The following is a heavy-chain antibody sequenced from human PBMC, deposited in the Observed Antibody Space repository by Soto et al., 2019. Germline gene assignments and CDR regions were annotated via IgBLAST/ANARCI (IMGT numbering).Heavy chain of an antibody. D-gene: IGHD3-16*01. CDR3: ARDLGVWGGPDDY. Sequence: EVQLVESGGGLVQPGGSLRLSCAASGFTFSSYSMNWVRQAPGKGLEWVSYISSSSSTIYYADSVKGRFTISRDNAKNSLYLQMNRLRDEDTAVYYCARDLGVWGGPDDYWGQGTLVTVSS. J-gene: IGHJ4*02. CDR1: GFTFSSYS. V-gene: IGHV3-48*02. CDR2: ISSSSSTI.